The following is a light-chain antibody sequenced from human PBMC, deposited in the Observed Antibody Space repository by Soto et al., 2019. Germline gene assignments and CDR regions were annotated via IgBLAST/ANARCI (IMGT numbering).Light chain of an antibody. J-gene: IGLJ1*01. CDR3: CSYAGSYTYV. V-gene: IGLV2-23*01. Sequence: QSVLTQPASVSGSPGQSITISCTGTSSDVGTYNLVSWYQQHPGNAPKLMIYEDNKRPSGISVRFSGSKSGNTASLTISGLQAEDEADYYCCSYAGSYTYVFGTGTKV. CDR1: SSDVGTYNL. CDR2: EDN.